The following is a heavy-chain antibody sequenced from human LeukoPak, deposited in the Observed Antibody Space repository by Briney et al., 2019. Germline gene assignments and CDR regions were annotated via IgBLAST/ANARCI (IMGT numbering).Heavy chain of an antibody. Sequence: SETLSLTCTVSGGSISSSSYYWGWIRQPPGKGLEWIGSIYYSGSTYYNPSLKSRVTISVDTSKNQFSLKLSSVTAADTAVYYCALYYGSGSHTKDGDYWGQGTLVTVSS. D-gene: IGHD3-10*01. CDR1: GGSISSSSYY. CDR3: ALYYGSGSHTKDGDY. J-gene: IGHJ4*02. V-gene: IGHV4-39*01. CDR2: IYYSGST.